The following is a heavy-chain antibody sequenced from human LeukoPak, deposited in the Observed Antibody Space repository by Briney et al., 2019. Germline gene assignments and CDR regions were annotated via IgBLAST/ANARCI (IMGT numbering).Heavy chain of an antibody. V-gene: IGHV3-48*04. D-gene: IGHD3-3*01. J-gene: IGHJ6*03. CDR2: ISSSSSTI. Sequence: GGSLRLSCAASGFTFSSYIMNWVRQAPGKGLEWVSYISSSSSTIYYADSVKGRFTISRDNAKNSLYLQMNSLRAEDTAVYYCARVSYYDFWSGHWSKYYYYMDVWGKGTTVTVSS. CDR1: GFTFSSYI. CDR3: ARVSYYDFWSGHWSKYYYYMDV.